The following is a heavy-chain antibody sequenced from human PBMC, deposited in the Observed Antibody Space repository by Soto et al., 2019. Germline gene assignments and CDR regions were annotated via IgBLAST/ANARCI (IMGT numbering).Heavy chain of an antibody. CDR2: INHSGST. CDR3: ARGRXXGSYWVGSYYYMHV. CDR1: GGSFSGYY. V-gene: IGHV4-34*01. D-gene: IGHD3-10*01. Sequence: ETLSLTCAVYGGSFSGYYWSWIRQPPGKGLEWIGEINHSGSTNYNPSLKSRVTISVDTSKNQFSLKLSSVTAADTAVYYCARGRXXGSYWVGSYYYMHVWGKGTTVNVPS. J-gene: IGHJ6*03.